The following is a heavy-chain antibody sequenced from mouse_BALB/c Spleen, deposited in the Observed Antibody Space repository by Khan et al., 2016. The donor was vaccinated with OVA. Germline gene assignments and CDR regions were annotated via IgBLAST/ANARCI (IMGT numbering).Heavy chain of an antibody. CDR2: IRLKSNHYAT. V-gene: IGHV6-6*02. Sequence: EVKLEVSGGGLVQPGGSMKLSCVASGFTFSNYWMNWVRQSPEKGLEWVAEIRLKSNHYATHYAESVKGRFTISRADSKSSVYLQMNNVRAEDTGIDYCPLPPWFAYWGQGTLVTVSA. CDR1: GFTFSNYW. J-gene: IGHJ3*01. CDR3: PLPPWFAY.